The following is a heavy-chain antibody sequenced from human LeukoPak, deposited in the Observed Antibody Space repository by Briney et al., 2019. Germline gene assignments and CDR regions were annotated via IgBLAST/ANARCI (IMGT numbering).Heavy chain of an antibody. V-gene: IGHV3-21*01. J-gene: IGHJ6*03. CDR3: ARGEFGDYYYFYMDV. D-gene: IGHD2/OR15-2a*01. CDR1: GFTFSSYE. Sequence: GSLRLSCAASGFTFSSYEMNWVRQAPGKGLEWVSSITSSNNYIYYGDSVKGRFTISRDDAKNSLFLQMNSLRAEDTATYYCARGEFGDYYYFYMDVWGKGTTVTVSS. CDR2: ITSSNNYI.